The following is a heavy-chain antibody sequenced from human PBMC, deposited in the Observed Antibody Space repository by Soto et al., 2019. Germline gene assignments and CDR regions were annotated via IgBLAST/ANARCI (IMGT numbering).Heavy chain of an antibody. CDR1: GFTFSSYW. D-gene: IGHD5-18*01. CDR2: INSDGSST. CDR3: ARRVEIQLWLGLNYYYYMDV. J-gene: IGHJ6*03. V-gene: IGHV3-74*01. Sequence: PGGSLRLSCAASGFTFSSYWMHWVRQAPGKGLVWVSRINSDGSSTSYADSVKGRFTISRDNAKNTLYLQMNSLRAEDTAVYYCARRVEIQLWLGLNYYYYMDVWGKGTTVTVSS.